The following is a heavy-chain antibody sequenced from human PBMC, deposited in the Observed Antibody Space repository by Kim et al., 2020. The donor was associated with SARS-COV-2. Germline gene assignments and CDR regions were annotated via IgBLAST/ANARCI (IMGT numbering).Heavy chain of an antibody. CDR2: INHSGST. J-gene: IGHJ4*02. V-gene: IGHV4-34*01. D-gene: IGHD6-13*01. CDR1: GGSFSGYY. CDR3: ARGWAAATGEFDY. Sequence: SETLSLTCAVYGGSFSGYYWSWIRQPPGKGLEWIGEINHSGSTNYNPSLKSRVTISVDTSKNQFSLKLSSVTAADTAVYYCARGWAAATGEFDYWGQGTLVTVSS.